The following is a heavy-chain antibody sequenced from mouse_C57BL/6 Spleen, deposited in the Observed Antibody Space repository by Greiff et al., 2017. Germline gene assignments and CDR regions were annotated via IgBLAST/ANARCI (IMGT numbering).Heavy chain of an antibody. CDR2: ISSGSSTI. D-gene: IGHD4-1*01. Sequence: EVKVVESGGGLVKPGGSLKLSCAASGFTFSDYGMHWVRQAPEKGLEWVAYISSGSSTIYYADTVKGRFTISRDNAKNTLFLQMTSLRSEDTAMYYCARWEYYFDYWGQGTTLTVAS. CDR3: ARWEYYFDY. J-gene: IGHJ2*01. CDR1: GFTFSDYG. V-gene: IGHV5-17*01.